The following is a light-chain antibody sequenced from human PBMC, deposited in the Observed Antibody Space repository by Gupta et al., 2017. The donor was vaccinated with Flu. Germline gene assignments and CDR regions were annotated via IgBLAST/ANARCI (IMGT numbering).Light chain of an antibody. Sequence: GTLSLSAGERATLSCRASQSVSSSYLAWYQQKPGQAPMLLIYGASSRATGIPDRFSGSGSGTDFTLTISILDPEDFAVYYCQQDGSSPWTFGQGTKVEIK. J-gene: IGKJ1*01. CDR2: GAS. CDR3: QQDGSSPWT. V-gene: IGKV3-20*01. CDR1: QSVSSSY.